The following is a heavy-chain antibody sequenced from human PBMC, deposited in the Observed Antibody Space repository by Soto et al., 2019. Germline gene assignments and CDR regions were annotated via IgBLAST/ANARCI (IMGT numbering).Heavy chain of an antibody. V-gene: IGHV4-34*01. CDR2: INHTGST. D-gene: IGHD3-3*01. CDR3: ATRIKVFGLLIPPFDP. J-gene: IGHJ5*02. Sequence: PSETLSLTCAVYGGSVNGYYWNWIRQPPGKGLEWIGEINHTGSTHYNPALKSRVTMSVDTSKNQFSLRLSSVTAADTAIYYCATRIKVFGLLIPPFDPWGQGTQVTVS. CDR1: GGSVNGYY.